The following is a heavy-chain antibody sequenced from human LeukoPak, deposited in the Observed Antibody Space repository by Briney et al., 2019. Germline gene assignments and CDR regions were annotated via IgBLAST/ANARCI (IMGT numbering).Heavy chain of an antibody. CDR1: GGSISSYY. Sequence: SETLSLTCTVSGGSISSYYWSWIRQPPGKGLEWIAYIYYGGSTNFNPSLKSRVTISVDTSKNQFSLKLSSVTAADTAVYYCARSDYDNSGYFGSFDYWGQGTLVTVSS. V-gene: IGHV4-59*01. CDR2: IYYGGST. CDR3: ARSDYDNSGYFGSFDY. D-gene: IGHD3-22*01. J-gene: IGHJ4*02.